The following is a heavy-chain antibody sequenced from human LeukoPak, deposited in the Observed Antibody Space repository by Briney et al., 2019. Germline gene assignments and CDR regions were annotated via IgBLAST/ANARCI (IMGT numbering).Heavy chain of an antibody. CDR2: ISSSGSTI. CDR3: AGTEDTAMAYYFDY. D-gene: IGHD5-18*01. Sequence: PGGSLRLSCAASAFTFSSYEMNWVRQAPGKGLEWVSYISSSGSTIYYADSVKGRFTISRDNAKNSLYLQMNSLRAEDTAVYYCAGTEDTAMAYYFDYWGQGTLVTVSS. V-gene: IGHV3-48*03. CDR1: AFTFSSYE. J-gene: IGHJ4*02.